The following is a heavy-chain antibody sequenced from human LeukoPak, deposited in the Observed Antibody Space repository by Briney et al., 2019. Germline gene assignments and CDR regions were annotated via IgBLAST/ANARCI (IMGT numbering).Heavy chain of an antibody. CDR1: GFTFSSYS. J-gene: IGHJ3*02. CDR3: ARAGATISHWNWRNHAFEI. D-gene: IGHD1-26*01. V-gene: IGHV3-21*01. Sequence: GGALRLSCAASGFTFSSYSMNWVRQAPGKGLEWVSSISSSSSYIYYADSVKGRFTISRDNAKNSLYLQMNSLRAEDTAVYYCARAGATISHWNWRNHAFEIWGQGTMVTVSS. CDR2: ISSSSSYI.